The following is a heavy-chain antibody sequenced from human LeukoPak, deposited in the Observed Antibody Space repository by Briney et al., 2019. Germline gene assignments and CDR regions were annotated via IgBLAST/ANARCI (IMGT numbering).Heavy chain of an antibody. CDR3: VRGGASTWS. CDR2: VNDDGSST. CDR1: GFTFKLYW. J-gene: IGHJ5*02. Sequence: GGSLRLSCAASGFTFKLYWMHWVRQAPGKGPVWVSRVNDDGSSTSYADSVKGRFTISRDDAKNTLYLQMNSLRAEDTAVYYCVRGGASTWSWGQGTLVTVSS. D-gene: IGHD2-15*01. V-gene: IGHV3-74*01.